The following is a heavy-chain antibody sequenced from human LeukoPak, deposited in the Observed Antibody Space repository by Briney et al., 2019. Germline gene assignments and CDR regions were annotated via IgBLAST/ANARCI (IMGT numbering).Heavy chain of an antibody. V-gene: IGHV3-23*01. CDR1: GLTFSSSW. CDR2: ISGSGGST. D-gene: IGHD4-11*01. J-gene: IGHJ4*02. CDR3: AKAIWMTTVTPDY. Sequence: GGSLRLSCAVSGLTFSSSWMDWVRQAPGKGLEWVSAISGSGGSTYYADFVKGRFTISRDNSKNTLYLQMNSLRAEDTAVYYCAKAIWMTTVTPDYWGQGTLVTVSS.